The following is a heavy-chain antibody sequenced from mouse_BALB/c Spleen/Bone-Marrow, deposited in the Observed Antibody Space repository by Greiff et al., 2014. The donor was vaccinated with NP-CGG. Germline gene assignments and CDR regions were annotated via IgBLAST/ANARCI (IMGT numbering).Heavy chain of an antibody. Sequence: EVMLVESGGGLVKPGGSLKLSCAASGFTFSDYYMYWVRQTPEKRLEWVATISDGSTYTYYPDSVKGRFTISRDNAKNNLYLQMSSLKSEDTALYYCARDRGVRGYAMDYWGQGTSVTVSS. D-gene: IGHD2-14*01. CDR2: ISDGSTYT. CDR3: ARDRGVRGYAMDY. J-gene: IGHJ4*01. V-gene: IGHV5-4*02. CDR1: GFTFSDYY.